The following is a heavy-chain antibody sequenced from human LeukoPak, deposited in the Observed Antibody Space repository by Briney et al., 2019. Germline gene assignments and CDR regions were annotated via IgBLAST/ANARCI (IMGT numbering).Heavy chain of an antibody. J-gene: IGHJ4*02. CDR1: GFTFSSYE. D-gene: IGHD3-3*01. CDR2: ISSSGSTI. Sequence: GGSLRLSCAASGFTFSSYEMNWVRQAPGKGLEWVSYISSSGSTIYYADSVKGRLTISRDNAKNSLHLQMNSLRAEDTAVYYCARVNTYYDFWSGYLDYWGQGTLVTVSS. V-gene: IGHV3-48*03. CDR3: ARVNTYYDFWSGYLDY.